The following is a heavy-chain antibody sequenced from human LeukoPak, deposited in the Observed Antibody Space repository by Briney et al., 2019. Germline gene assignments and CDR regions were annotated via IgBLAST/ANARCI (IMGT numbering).Heavy chain of an antibody. CDR1: GFTVSSNY. Sequence: GGSLRLSCAASGFTVSSNYMSWVRQAPGKGLEWVSVIYSGGSTYYADSVKGRFTISRDNSKNTLYLQMNSLRAEDTAVYYCARDNYGDYQSQAFDIWGQGTMVTVSS. V-gene: IGHV3-66*01. CDR2: IYSGGST. D-gene: IGHD4-17*01. CDR3: ARDNYGDYQSQAFDI. J-gene: IGHJ3*02.